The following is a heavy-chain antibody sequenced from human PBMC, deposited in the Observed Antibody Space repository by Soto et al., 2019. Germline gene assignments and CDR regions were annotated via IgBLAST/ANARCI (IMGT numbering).Heavy chain of an antibody. J-gene: IGHJ5*02. D-gene: IGHD3-3*01. CDR2: INHSGST. Sequence: QVQLQQWGAGLLKPSETLSLTCAVYGGSFSGYYWSWIRQPPGKGLEWIGEINHSGSTNYNPSLKRRVTISVDTSKNQFSLKLSSVTAADTAVYYCARGRPPYYDFWSGYYKTNWFDPWGQGTLVTVSS. CDR1: GGSFSGYY. CDR3: ARGRPPYYDFWSGYYKTNWFDP. V-gene: IGHV4-34*01.